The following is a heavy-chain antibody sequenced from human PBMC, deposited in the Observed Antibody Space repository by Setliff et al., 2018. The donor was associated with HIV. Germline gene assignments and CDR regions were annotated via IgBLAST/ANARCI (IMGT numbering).Heavy chain of an antibody. CDR3: AKDGHSGYDPGYYYMDV. D-gene: IGHD5-12*01. CDR2: IYYTGST. J-gene: IGHJ6*03. Sequence: PSETLSLTCTVSGGSITSGDYHWSWIRQPPGKGLEWIGYIYYTGSTYYNPSLKSRLTISIDTSKNQFSLRAEDTALYYCAKDGHSGYDPGYYYMDVWGKGTTVTVSS. V-gene: IGHV4-30-4*02. CDR1: GGSITSGDYH.